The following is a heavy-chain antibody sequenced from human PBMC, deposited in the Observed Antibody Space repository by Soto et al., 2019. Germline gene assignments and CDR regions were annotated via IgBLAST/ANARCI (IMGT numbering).Heavy chain of an antibody. J-gene: IGHJ5*02. V-gene: IGHV3-33*08. D-gene: IGHD4-17*01. Sequence: PGGSLRLSCAASGFTFSSYAMHWVRQAPGKGLEWVAVIWYDGSNKYYADSVKGRFTISRDNSKNTLYLQMNSLRAEDTAVYYCARGFSYGDYTNWFDPCGQGTLVTV. CDR1: GFTFSSYA. CDR3: ARGFSYGDYTNWFDP. CDR2: IWYDGSNK.